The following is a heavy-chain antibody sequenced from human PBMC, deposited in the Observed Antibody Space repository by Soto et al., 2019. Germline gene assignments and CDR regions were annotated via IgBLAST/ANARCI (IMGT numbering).Heavy chain of an antibody. J-gene: IGHJ4*02. Sequence: QVQLVESGGGVVQPGRSLRLSCAASGFTFSSYGMHWVRQAPGKGLEWVAVISYDGSNKYYADSVKGRFTISRDNSKNTLYLQMNSLRAEDTAVYYCGKVGDGDVDYWGQGTLVTVSS. V-gene: IGHV3-30*18. CDR2: ISYDGSNK. CDR1: GFTFSSYG. CDR3: GKVGDGDVDY. D-gene: IGHD4-17*01.